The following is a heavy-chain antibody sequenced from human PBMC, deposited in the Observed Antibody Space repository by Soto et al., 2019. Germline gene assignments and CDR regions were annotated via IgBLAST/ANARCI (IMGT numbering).Heavy chain of an antibody. D-gene: IGHD6-13*01. CDR3: ATAYLFSIAAAPFDY. CDR2: FDPEDGET. V-gene: IGHV1-24*01. CDR1: GYTLTELS. J-gene: IGHJ4*02. Sequence: ASVKVSCKVSGYTLTELSMHWVRQAPGKGLEWMGGFDPEDGETIYAQKFQGRVTMTEDTSTDTAYMELSSLRSEDTAVYYCATAYLFSIAAAPFDYWGQGTLVTVSS.